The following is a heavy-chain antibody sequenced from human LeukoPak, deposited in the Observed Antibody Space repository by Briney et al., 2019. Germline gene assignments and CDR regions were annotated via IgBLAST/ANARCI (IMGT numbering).Heavy chain of an antibody. CDR1: GGSFSGYY. J-gene: IGHJ4*02. D-gene: IGHD3-3*01. Sequence: KPSETLSLTCAVYGGSFSGYYWRWIRQPPGKGLEWIGKINHRGSTNYNPSLKSRVTISGDTSKNQFSLKLSSVTAADTDVYYCARDHHDFWSGYSYWGQGTLVTVSS. V-gene: IGHV4-34*01. CDR3: ARDHHDFWSGYSY. CDR2: INHRGST.